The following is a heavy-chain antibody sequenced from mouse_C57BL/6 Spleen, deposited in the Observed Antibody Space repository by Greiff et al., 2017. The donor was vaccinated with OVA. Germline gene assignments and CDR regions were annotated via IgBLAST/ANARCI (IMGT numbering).Heavy chain of an antibody. V-gene: IGHV5-17*01. D-gene: IGHD2-3*01. CDR3: ARRLLYAMDY. CDR2: ISSGSSTI. J-gene: IGHJ4*01. CDR1: GFTFSDYG. Sequence: EVKVVESGGGLVKPGGSLKLSCAASGFTFSDYGMHWVRQAPEQGLEWVAYISSGSSTIYYADTVKGRFTISRDNAKNTLFLQMTSLRSEDTAMYYCARRLLYAMDYWGQGTSVTVSS.